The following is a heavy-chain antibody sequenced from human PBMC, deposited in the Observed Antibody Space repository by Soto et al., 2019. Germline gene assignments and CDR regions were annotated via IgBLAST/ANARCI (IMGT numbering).Heavy chain of an antibody. CDR2: INAGNGNT. J-gene: IGHJ6*02. Sequence: ASVKVSCTASGYTFTSYAMHWVRQAPGQRLEWMGWINAGNGNTKYSQKFQGRVTITRDTSASTAYMELSSLRSEDTAVYYCARFLYYYYGMDVWGQGTTVTVSS. CDR3: ARFLYYYYGMDV. V-gene: IGHV1-3*01. CDR1: GYTFTSYA.